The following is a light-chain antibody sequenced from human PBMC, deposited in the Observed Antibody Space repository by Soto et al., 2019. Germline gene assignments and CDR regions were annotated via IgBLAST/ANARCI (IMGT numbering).Light chain of an antibody. Sequence: DIQMTQSPFSLSASVGDRVTITCRASESVSSRLAWYQQKPGKAPKLLISEASSVESGVPSRFSGSGSGTEFTLTISSLQPDDFATYYCQQYNYYRTFGQGTEVEMK. CDR1: ESVSSR. CDR3: QQYNYYRT. V-gene: IGKV1-5*03. CDR2: EAS. J-gene: IGKJ1*01.